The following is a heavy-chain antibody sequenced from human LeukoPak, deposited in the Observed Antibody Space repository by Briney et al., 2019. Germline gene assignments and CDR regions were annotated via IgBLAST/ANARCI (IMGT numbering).Heavy chain of an antibody. CDR2: INPNSGGT. CDR1: GYTFTGYY. Sequence: ASVKVSCKASGYTFTGYYMHWVRQAPGQGLEWMGWINPNSGGTNYAQKFQGRVTMTRDMSTSTVYMELSSLRSEDTAVYYCAREDYYYDSSSGFDPWGQGTLVTVSS. J-gene: IGHJ5*02. D-gene: IGHD3-22*01. CDR3: AREDYYYDSSSGFDP. V-gene: IGHV1-2*02.